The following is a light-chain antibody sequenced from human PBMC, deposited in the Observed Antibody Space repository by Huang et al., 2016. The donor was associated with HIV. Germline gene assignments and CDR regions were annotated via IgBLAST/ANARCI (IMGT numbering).Light chain of an antibody. CDR1: QSISSY. Sequence: DIQMTQSPSSLSASVGDSVLITCRASQSISSYLNWYQQQPGKAPNLLIYAASSLQSGVPSRFSGSGSGTDFTLTIRSLQPEDFATYYCQQSYSNTFTFGAGTKVDVK. J-gene: IGKJ3*01. CDR2: AAS. CDR3: QQSYSNTFT. V-gene: IGKV1-39*01.